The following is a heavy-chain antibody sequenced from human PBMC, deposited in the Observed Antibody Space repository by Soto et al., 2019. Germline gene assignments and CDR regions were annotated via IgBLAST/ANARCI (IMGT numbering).Heavy chain of an antibody. CDR3: ARGTVAAAGGSYGMDV. Sequence: RSDSLSLNSTVFGGPIISYYGGWTRQTPGKGLEWIGYIYYSGSTNYNPSLKSRVTMSVDTSKNQFSLKLSSVTAADTAVYYCARGTVAAAGGSYGMDVWGQGTTVTVSS. CDR1: GGPIISYY. J-gene: IGHJ6*02. D-gene: IGHD6-13*01. CDR2: IYYSGST. V-gene: IGHV4-59*07.